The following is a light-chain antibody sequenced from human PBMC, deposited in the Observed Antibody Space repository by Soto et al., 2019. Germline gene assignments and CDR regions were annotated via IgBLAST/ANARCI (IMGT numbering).Light chain of an antibody. V-gene: IGKV3-20*01. CDR2: AAS. J-gene: IGKJ5*01. CDR1: ESVRTF. Sequence: DTVLTQSPGSLSLSPGERATLTCRASESVRTFLAWYQQKPGHAPRLLIYAASKRATGIPARFSGSGSGTDCTLTISRLEPEDFAVYYCQLYSRSPRQITFGQGTRLEI. CDR3: QLYSRSPRQIT.